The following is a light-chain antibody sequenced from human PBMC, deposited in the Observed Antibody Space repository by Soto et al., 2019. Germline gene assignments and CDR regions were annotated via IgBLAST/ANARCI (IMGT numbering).Light chain of an antibody. CDR3: QQYDNWPILT. Sequence: EIVMTQSPATLSVSPGDRATLSCRASQSVSSNLAWYQQTPGQAPRLLISDASTRATGIPARFSGSGSGTEFTLTISSLQSEDFAAYYCQQYDNWPILTFGPGTKVDIK. CDR2: DAS. J-gene: IGKJ3*01. V-gene: IGKV3-15*01. CDR1: QSVSSN.